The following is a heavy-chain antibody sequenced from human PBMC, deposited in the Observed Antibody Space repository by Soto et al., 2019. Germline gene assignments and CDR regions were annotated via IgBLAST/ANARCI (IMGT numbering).Heavy chain of an antibody. CDR3: ARRRCLIYSCYADYYYRMDV. CDR2: IYYSGRT. J-gene: IGHJ6*04. V-gene: IGHV4-59*08. CDR1: GGSISSYY. Sequence: SETLSLTCTVSGGSISSYYWSWIRLPPGKGLEWIGNIYYSGRTNYNPSLKSRVTISVDTSKNQFSLKLSSVTAADTAVYYCARRRCLIYSCYADYYYRMDVWGKGTTVTVSS. D-gene: IGHD5-12*01.